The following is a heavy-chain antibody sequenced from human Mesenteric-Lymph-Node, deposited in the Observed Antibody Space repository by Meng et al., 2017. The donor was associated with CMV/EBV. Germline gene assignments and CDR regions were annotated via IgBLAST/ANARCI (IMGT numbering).Heavy chain of an antibody. J-gene: IGHJ4*02. CDR2: ISSSSSYI. CDR1: GFTFSSYS. V-gene: IGHV3-21*01. Sequence: GGSLRLSCAASGFTFSSYSMHWVRQAPGKGLEWVSSISSSSSYIYYADSVKGRFTISRDNAKNSLYLQMNSLRAEDTAVYYCARAPGIAAAGTYFDYWGQGTLVTVSS. CDR3: ARAPGIAAAGTYFDY. D-gene: IGHD6-13*01.